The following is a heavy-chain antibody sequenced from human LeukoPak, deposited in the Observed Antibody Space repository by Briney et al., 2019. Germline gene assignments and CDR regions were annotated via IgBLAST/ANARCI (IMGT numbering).Heavy chain of an antibody. CDR2: ISSSSSTI. D-gene: IGHD2-2*01. Sequence: GGSLRLSCAASGFTFSSDSMTWVRQAPGKGLEWVSYISSSSSTILYADSVKGRFTISRDNAKNSLYLQMNSLRAGDTAVYYCARGYCTSTSCFNFDYWGXXXLVTVSS. CDR3: ARGYCTSTSCFNFDY. V-gene: IGHV3-48*04. J-gene: IGHJ4*01. CDR1: GFTFSSDS.